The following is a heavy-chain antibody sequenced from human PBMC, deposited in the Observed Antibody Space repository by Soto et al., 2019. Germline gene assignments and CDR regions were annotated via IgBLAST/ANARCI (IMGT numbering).Heavy chain of an antibody. D-gene: IGHD3-16*01. CDR3: ARASIMITFRKGGVFDY. CDR2: INHSGST. V-gene: IGHV4-34*01. Sequence: SETLSLTCAVYGGSFSGYYWSWIRQPSWKGLEWIGEINHSGSTNYNPSLKSRVTISVDTSKNQFSLKLSSVTAADTAVYYCARASIMITFRKGGVFDYWGQGTLVTVSS. J-gene: IGHJ4*02. CDR1: GGSFSGYY.